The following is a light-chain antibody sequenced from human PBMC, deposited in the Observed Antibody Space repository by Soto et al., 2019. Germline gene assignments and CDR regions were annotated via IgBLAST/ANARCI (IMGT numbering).Light chain of an antibody. CDR2: DAS. J-gene: IGKJ5*01. Sequence: DIQMAQSPSTLSASVGDRVTITCRASQSINTWLAWYQQKPGKAPELLIFDASALESGVPSRFSGSGSGTEFTLTISSLQPDDSATYFCQQTYSFPCTFGQGTRLEIK. CDR3: QQTYSFPCT. V-gene: IGKV1-5*01. CDR1: QSINTW.